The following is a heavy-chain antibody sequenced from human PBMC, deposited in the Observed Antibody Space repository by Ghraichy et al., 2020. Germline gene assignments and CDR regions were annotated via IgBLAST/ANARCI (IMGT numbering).Heavy chain of an antibody. CDR1: GGSISSSSYY. CDR2: IYYSGST. D-gene: IGHD3-22*01. CDR3: ASPYYYDSSGGPSSDV. Sequence: SETLSLTCTVSGGSISSSSYYWGWIRQPPGKGLEWIGSIYYSGSTYYNPSLKSRVTISVDTSKNQFSLKLSSVTAADTAVYYCASPYYYDSSGGPSSDVWGQGTTVTVSS. J-gene: IGHJ6*02. V-gene: IGHV4-39*01.